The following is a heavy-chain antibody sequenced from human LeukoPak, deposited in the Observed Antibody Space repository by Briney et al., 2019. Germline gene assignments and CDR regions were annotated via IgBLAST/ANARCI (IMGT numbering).Heavy chain of an antibody. J-gene: IGHJ4*02. D-gene: IGHD5-18*01. V-gene: IGHV4-30-2*01. CDR2: IYHSGST. CDR3: ARVMGRYSYDYFDY. Sequence: PSETLSLTCAVSGGSKNSGGYFWSWIRQPPGGGLEGIWYIYHSGSTYYNPSLKSRVTISVDRSKNQFSLKLSSVTAADTAVYYCARVMGRYSYDYFDYWGQGTLVTVSS. CDR1: GGSKNSGGYF.